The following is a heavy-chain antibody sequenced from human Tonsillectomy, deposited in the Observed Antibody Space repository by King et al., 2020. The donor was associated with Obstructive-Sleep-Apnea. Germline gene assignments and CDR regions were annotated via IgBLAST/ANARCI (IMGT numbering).Heavy chain of an antibody. J-gene: IGHJ4*02. Sequence: VQLVESGGGLVKPGGSLRLSCTPSGFTFNSAWMSWVRQVPGKGLEWVGRIKSRSEGGTVDYAAPVKGRFIISRDESKTTLHLEMKRLKTEDTAVYYCMTDFSDNAGVDYWGQGTLVTVSS. CDR3: MTDFSDNAGVDY. V-gene: IGHV3-15*01. D-gene: IGHD1-1*01. CDR1: GFTFNSAW. CDR2: IKSRSEGGTV.